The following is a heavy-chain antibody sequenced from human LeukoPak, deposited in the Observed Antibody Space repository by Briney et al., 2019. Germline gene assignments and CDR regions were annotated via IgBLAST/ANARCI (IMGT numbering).Heavy chain of an antibody. V-gene: IGHV4-34*01. Sequence: SETLSLTCAVYGGSFSGYYWSWIRQPPGKGLEWIGEINHSGSTNYNPSLKSRVTISVDTSKNQFPLKLSSVTAADTAVYYCARRAHGPAAIGPDYGMDVWGQGTTVTVSS. J-gene: IGHJ6*02. CDR3: ARRAHGPAAIGPDYGMDV. CDR1: GGSFSGYY. D-gene: IGHD2-2*02. CDR2: INHSGST.